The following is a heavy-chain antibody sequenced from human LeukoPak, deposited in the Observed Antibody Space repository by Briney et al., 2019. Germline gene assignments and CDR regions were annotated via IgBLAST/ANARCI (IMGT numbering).Heavy chain of an antibody. CDR1: GGSISSYY. CDR3: ARSAYGGPMYYFDY. CDR2: IYYSGST. Sequence: SETLSHTSTVSGGSISSYYWSWIRQPPGKGLEWIGYIYYSGSTNYNPSLKSRVTISVDTSKNQFSLKLSSMTAADTAVYYCARSAYGGPMYYFDYWGQGTLVTVSS. V-gene: IGHV4-59*08. D-gene: IGHD4-17*01. J-gene: IGHJ4*02.